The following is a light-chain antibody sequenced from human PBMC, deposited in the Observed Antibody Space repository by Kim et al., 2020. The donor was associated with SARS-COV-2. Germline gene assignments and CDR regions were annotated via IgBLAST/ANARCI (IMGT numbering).Light chain of an antibody. CDR1: QSVGSSL. CDR3: QQYGRLPYT. CDR2: EAF. J-gene: IGKJ2*01. V-gene: IGKV3-20*01. Sequence: EIVLTQSPGTLSLSPGERATLSCRASQSVGSSLLAWYQQKPGHAPRLLIYEAFKRVAGIPDRFSGSESGTDFTLTISRPEPEDFAMYYCQQYGRLPYTFGQGTKLEI.